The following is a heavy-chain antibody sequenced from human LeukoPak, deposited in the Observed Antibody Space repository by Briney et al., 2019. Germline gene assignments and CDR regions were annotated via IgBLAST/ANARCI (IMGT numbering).Heavy chain of an antibody. CDR2: IYTSGST. J-gene: IGHJ5*02. D-gene: IGHD6-6*01. CDR1: GGSISSYY. V-gene: IGHV4-4*07. Sequence: SETLSLTCTVSGGSISSYYWSWIRQPAGKGLEWIGRIYTSGSTKYNPSLKSRVTMSVDTSKNQFSLKLSSVTAADTAVYYCARGRPYQLLSYWFDPWGQGTLVTVS. CDR3: ARGRPYQLLSYWFDP.